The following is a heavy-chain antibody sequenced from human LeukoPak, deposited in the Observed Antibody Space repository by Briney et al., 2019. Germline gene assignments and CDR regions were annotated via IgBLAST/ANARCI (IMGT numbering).Heavy chain of an antibody. CDR2: IYHSGST. Sequence: SETLSLTCTVSGGSISSGGYYWSWIWQPPGKGLEWIGYIYHSGSTYYNPSLKSRVTISVDRSKNQFSLKLSSVTAADTAVYYCARGPLGRYNWNYGDYWGQGTLVTVSS. V-gene: IGHV4-30-2*01. CDR1: GGSISSGGYY. D-gene: IGHD1-7*01. J-gene: IGHJ4*02. CDR3: ARGPLGRYNWNYGDY.